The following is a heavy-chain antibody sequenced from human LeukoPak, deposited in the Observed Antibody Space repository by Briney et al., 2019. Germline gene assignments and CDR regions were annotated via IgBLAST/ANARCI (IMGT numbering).Heavy chain of an antibody. CDR2: INPSGGST. V-gene: IGHV1-46*01. Sequence: ASVKVSCKASGYTFTSYYMHWVRQAPGQGLEWMGIINPSGGSTSYAQKFQGRVTMTRDTSTSTVYMVLSSLRSEDTAVYYCARSSGYYDSSGYSNTYYFDYWGQGTLVTVSS. CDR1: GYTFTSYY. J-gene: IGHJ4*02. D-gene: IGHD3-22*01. CDR3: ARSSGYYDSSGYSNTYYFDY.